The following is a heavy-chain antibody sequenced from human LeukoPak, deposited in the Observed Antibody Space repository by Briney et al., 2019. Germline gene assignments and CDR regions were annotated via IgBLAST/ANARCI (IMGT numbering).Heavy chain of an antibody. D-gene: IGHD2-15*01. J-gene: IGHJ3*02. V-gene: IGHV4-59*01. CDR1: GGSISSYY. CDR3: ARRHVAGTTRDAFDI. Sequence: PSETLSLTCTVSGGSISSYYWSWIRQPPGKGLEWIGYIYYSGSTNYNPSLKSRVTISVDTSKNQFSLKLSSVTAADTAVYYCARRHVAGTTRDAFDIWGQGTMVTVSS. CDR2: IYYSGST.